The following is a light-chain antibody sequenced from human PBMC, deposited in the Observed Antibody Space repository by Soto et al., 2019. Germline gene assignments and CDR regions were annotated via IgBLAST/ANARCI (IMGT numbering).Light chain of an antibody. CDR1: QSVSTN. CDR2: GAS. CDR3: QQYNYRPPYT. Sequence: ETVMTQPPATLSMSPGERVTLSCRASQSVSTNVAWYQQKPGQAPRLLIYGASTRATGIPPRFSGSGYATEFTLTISSLQTEDFAVYYCQQYNYRPPYTFGQGTKVDIK. V-gene: IGKV3-15*01. J-gene: IGKJ2*01.